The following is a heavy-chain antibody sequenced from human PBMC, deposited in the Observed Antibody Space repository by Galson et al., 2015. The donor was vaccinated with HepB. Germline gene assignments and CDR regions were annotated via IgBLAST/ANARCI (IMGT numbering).Heavy chain of an antibody. CDR1: GFTFSSYW. V-gene: IGHV3-74*01. D-gene: IGHD1-20*01. CDR2: INSDGSST. Sequence: SLRLSCAASGFTFSSYWMHWVRQAPGKGLVWVSRINSDGSSTSYAGSVKGRFTISRDNAKNTLYLQMNSLRAEDTAVYYCARPTGPITGSDYNWFDPWGQGTLVTVSS. CDR3: ARPTGPITGSDYNWFDP. J-gene: IGHJ5*02.